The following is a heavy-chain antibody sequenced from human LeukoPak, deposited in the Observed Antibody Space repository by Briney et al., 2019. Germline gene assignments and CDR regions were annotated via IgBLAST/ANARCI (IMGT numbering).Heavy chain of an antibody. V-gene: IGHV3-23*01. Sequence: GGSLRLSCAASGFTFSSYAMSWVRQAPGKGLEWVSAISGSGGSTYYADSVKGRFTISRDNSKNTLYLQMNSLRAEDTAVYYCAKDAHYDSSGYCLKFDYWGQGTLVTVSS. CDR1: GFTFSSYA. D-gene: IGHD3-22*01. CDR2: ISGSGGST. CDR3: AKDAHYDSSGYCLKFDY. J-gene: IGHJ4*02.